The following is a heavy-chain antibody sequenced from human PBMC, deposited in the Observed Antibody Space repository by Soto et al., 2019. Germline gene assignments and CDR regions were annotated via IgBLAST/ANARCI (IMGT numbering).Heavy chain of an antibody. V-gene: IGHV3-23*01. CDR1: GFTFSSYA. J-gene: IGHJ6*03. CDR2: ISGSGGST. Sequence: GGSLRLSCAASGFTFSSYAMSWVRQAPGKGLEWVSAISGSGGSTYYADSVKGRFTISRDNSKNTLYLQMNSLRAEDTAVYYCAKGRGGIVVVPAAYYYMDVWGKGTTVTGSS. D-gene: IGHD2-2*01. CDR3: AKGRGGIVVVPAAYYYMDV.